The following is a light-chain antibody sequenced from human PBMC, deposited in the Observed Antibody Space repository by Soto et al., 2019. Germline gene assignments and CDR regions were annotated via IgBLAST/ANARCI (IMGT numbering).Light chain of an antibody. J-gene: IGKJ4*01. CDR1: HSVGSN. Sequence: VKTQSPTTLSVSPGERATLSCRASHSVGSNLAWYQQNPGQAPRLLIYGASTRATGVPARFSGSGSARQFTLPISSLQSEDSGFYYCQQYKQWPVAFGGGTKGEIK. V-gene: IGKV3-15*01. CDR2: GAS. CDR3: QQYKQWPVA.